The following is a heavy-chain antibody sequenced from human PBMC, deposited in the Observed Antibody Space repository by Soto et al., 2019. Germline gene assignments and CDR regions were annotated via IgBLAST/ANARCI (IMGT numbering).Heavy chain of an antibody. CDR3: ARPNDDYADYSFDY. V-gene: IGHV4-59*08. J-gene: IGHJ4*02. CDR1: GGSIGSSY. D-gene: IGHD4-17*01. CDR2: IYNSGST. Sequence: QLQESGPGLVKSSETLSLTCTVSGGSIGSSYWSWIRQPPGKGLEWIGYIYNSGSTNYAPPHTSRLTITVVTSRDQVALKVSAVTAADTAVYYGARPNDDYADYSFDYWGQGTLVNGSS.